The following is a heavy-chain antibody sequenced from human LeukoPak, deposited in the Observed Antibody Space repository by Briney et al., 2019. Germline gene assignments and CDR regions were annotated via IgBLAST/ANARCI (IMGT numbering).Heavy chain of an antibody. Sequence: SETLSLTCTVSGASISSYYWSWIRRPPGKGLEWIGYIYYRGSTHYNPSLKSRVTISVDTSKNQFSLKLSSVTAADTAVYYCASGPYPAAGTDHQFDFWGQGTLVTVSS. CDR2: IYYRGST. CDR3: ASGPYPAAGTDHQFDF. CDR1: GASISSYY. V-gene: IGHV4-59*01. J-gene: IGHJ4*02. D-gene: IGHD6-13*01.